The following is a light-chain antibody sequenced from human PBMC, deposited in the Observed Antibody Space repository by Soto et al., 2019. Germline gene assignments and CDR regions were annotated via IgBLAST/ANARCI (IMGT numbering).Light chain of an antibody. CDR3: QQYDSSPMT. CDR1: QSVSSSY. Sequence: LSLPPGTSATLSCRATQSVSSSYLAWYQQKPGQAPRLLIYGASSRATGIPDRFSGSGSGTDFTLTISRLEPEDFVVYYCQQYDSSPMTFGQGTHVDI. J-gene: IGKJ1*01. CDR2: GAS. V-gene: IGKV3-20*01.